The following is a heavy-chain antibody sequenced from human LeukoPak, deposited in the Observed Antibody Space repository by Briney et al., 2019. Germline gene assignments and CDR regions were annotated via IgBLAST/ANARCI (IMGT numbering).Heavy chain of an antibody. V-gene: IGHV1-2*02. Sequence: ASVKVSCKASGGTFSSYAISWVRQAPGQGLEWMGWINPNSGGTNYAQKFQGRVTMTRDTSISTAYMELSRLRSDDTAVYYCARGYCSSTSCYRANWFDPWGQGALVTVSS. D-gene: IGHD2-2*01. CDR3: ARGYCSSTSCYRANWFDP. CDR1: GGTFSSYA. J-gene: IGHJ5*02. CDR2: INPNSGGT.